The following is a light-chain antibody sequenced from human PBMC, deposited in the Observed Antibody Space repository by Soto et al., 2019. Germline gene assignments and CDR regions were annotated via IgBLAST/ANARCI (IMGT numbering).Light chain of an antibody. CDR2: GTS. J-gene: IGKJ1*01. V-gene: IGKV3-20*01. CDR3: QQYGSLPRT. CDR1: QNVGSRY. Sequence: EIVLTQYPGTLSLSPGESATLSCRASQNVGSRYLAWYQQKHGQAPRLIIYGTSNRATGIPDRFSGSGSGTDFSLTISSLEPGDLAVYYCQQYGSLPRTFGQGTKVEIK.